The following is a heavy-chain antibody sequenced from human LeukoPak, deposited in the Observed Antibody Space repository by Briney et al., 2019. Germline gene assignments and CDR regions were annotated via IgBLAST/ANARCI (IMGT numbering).Heavy chain of an antibody. D-gene: IGHD1-26*01. CDR3: ARVGSYLVYYDAFDI. J-gene: IGHJ3*02. CDR2: IYYSGSS. Sequence: PSETLSLTCTVSGGSISSYYWTWIRQPPGKGLEWIGYIYYSGSSNYNPSLKSRVTISVDTSKNQFSLKLSSVTAADTAVYYCARVGSYLVYYDAFDIWGQGTMVTVS. V-gene: IGHV4-59*01. CDR1: GGSISSYY.